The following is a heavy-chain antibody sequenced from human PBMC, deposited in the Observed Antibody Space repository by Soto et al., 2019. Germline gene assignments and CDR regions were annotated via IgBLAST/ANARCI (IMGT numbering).Heavy chain of an antibody. J-gene: IGHJ4*02. D-gene: IGHD5-18*01. CDR3: ARHRNEDTAMVDY. CDR1: GFTFSSYA. CDR2: ISGSGGST. Sequence: EVQLLESGGGLVQPGGSLRLSCAASGFTFSSYAMRWVRQAPGKGLEWVSAISGSGGSTYYADSVKGRFTISRDNYKNTLYLQMNSIRAEDTAVYDCARHRNEDTAMVDYWGQGTLVTVSS. V-gene: IGHV3-23*01.